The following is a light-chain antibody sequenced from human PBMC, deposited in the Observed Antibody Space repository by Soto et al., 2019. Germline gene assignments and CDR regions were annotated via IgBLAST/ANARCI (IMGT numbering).Light chain of an antibody. J-gene: IGKJ5*01. Sequence: DIVMTQSPLSLPVTPGEPASISCRSSQSLLHSNGYNYLDWYLQKPGQSPQLLIYLGSNRSSGVPGSFSGSASGNDFTINISREEADDVGVYYRMQYLQPAITFGQGTRLEIK. CDR2: LGS. CDR3: MQYLQPAIT. CDR1: QSLLHSNGYNY. V-gene: IGKV2-28*01.